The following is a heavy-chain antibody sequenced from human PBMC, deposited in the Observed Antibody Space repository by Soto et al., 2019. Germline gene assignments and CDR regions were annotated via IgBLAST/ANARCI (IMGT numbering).Heavy chain of an antibody. V-gene: IGHV1-18*01. CDR1: GNTFTSYD. Sequence: ASVKVSCKASGNTFTSYDISWVRQAPGQGLEWMGWISAYNGNTNYAQKLQGRVTMTTDTSTSTAYMELRSLRSDDTAVYYCASSDPTYYDFWSGSRMGGLERDYYYMDVWGKGTTVTVSS. J-gene: IGHJ6*03. CDR3: ASSDPTYYDFWSGSRMGGLERDYYYMDV. CDR2: ISAYNGNT. D-gene: IGHD3-3*01.